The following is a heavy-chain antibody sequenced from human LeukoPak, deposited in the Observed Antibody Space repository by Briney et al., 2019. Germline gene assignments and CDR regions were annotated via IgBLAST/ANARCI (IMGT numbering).Heavy chain of an antibody. CDR1: GYSISSGYY. Sequence: PSETLSLTCTVSGYSISSGYYWGWIRQPPGKGLEWIVNIYHTGSTYYNPSLKSRVTISVDTSKNQFSLKLSSVTAADTAVYYCASIDGYNLEGNFDYWGQGTLVTVSS. D-gene: IGHD5-24*01. CDR2: IYHTGST. CDR3: ASIDGYNLEGNFDY. J-gene: IGHJ4*02. V-gene: IGHV4-38-2*02.